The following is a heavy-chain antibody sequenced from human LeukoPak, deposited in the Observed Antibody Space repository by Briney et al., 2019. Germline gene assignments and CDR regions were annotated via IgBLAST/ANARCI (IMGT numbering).Heavy chain of an antibody. Sequence: PSETLSLTCIVSDGSISTYYWSWIRQPPGKGLEWIGEINHSGSTNYNPSLKSRVTISVDTSKNQFSLKLSSVTAADTAVYYCARELAAAGIGYWGQGTLVTVSS. CDR1: DGSISTYY. J-gene: IGHJ4*02. CDR2: INHSGST. CDR3: ARELAAAGIGY. V-gene: IGHV4-34*01. D-gene: IGHD6-13*01.